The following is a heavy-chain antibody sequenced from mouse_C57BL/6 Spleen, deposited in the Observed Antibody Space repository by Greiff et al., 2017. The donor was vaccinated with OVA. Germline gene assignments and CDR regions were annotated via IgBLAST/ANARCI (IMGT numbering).Heavy chain of an antibody. CDR3: TAPHYYGSSAWFAY. D-gene: IGHD1-1*01. CDR2: IRLKSDNYAT. Sequence: EVHLVASGGGLVQPGGSMKLSCVASGFTFSNYWMNWVRQSPEKGLEWVAQIRLKSDNYATHYAESVKGRFTISRDDSKSSVYLQMNNLRAEDTGIYYCTAPHYYGSSAWFAYWGQGTLVTVSA. V-gene: IGHV6-3*01. J-gene: IGHJ3*01. CDR1: GFTFSNYW.